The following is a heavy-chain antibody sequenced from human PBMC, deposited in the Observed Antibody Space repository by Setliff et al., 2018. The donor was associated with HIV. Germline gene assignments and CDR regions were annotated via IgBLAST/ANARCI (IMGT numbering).Heavy chain of an antibody. Sequence: GGSLRLSCVASGFVFYSFDMNWVRQTPEKGLEWVSAISPGSDITYYADSVKGRFTISRDDAKNMLFLQMNSLGPEDTAIYYCAKPTSGLYPRSFDLWGQGTKVTVSS. V-gene: IGHV3-23*01. D-gene: IGHD3-3*01. CDR3: AKPTSGLYPRSFDL. CDR2: ISPGSDIT. CDR1: GFVFYSFD. J-gene: IGHJ3*01.